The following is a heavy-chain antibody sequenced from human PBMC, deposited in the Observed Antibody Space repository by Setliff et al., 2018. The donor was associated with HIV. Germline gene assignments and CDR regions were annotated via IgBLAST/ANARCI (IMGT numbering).Heavy chain of an antibody. D-gene: IGHD3-10*01. J-gene: IGHJ5*02. V-gene: IGHV4-38-2*01. CDR2: IYHSEST. CDR1: GYSISSGYY. CDR3: VRVHWFDP. Sequence: SETLSLTCAVSGYSISSGYYWGWIRQPPGKGLEWIGSIYHSESTYYNPSLKSRVTISVDTSKNQFSLKLSSVTAADTAVYYCVRVHWFDPWGQGTLVTVSS.